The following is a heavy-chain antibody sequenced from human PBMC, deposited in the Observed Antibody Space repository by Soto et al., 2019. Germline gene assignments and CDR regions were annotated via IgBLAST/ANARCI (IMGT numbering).Heavy chain of an antibody. J-gene: IGHJ4*02. CDR2: ISYDGSNK. V-gene: IGHV3-30*18. D-gene: IGHD3-22*01. Sequence: GGSLRLSCAASGFTFSSYGMHWVRQAPGKGLEWVAVISYDGSNKYYADSVKGRFTISRDNSKNTLYLQMNSLRAEDTAVYYCAKGGPATAIYYYDIDYWGQGTLVTISS. CDR1: GFTFSSYG. CDR3: AKGGPATAIYYYDIDY.